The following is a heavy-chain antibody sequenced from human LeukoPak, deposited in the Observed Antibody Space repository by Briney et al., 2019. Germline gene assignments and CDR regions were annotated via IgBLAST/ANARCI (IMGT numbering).Heavy chain of an antibody. D-gene: IGHD2-21*01. CDR2: IIPFLGTT. V-gene: IGHV1-69*11. CDR1: GGVFTTYA. CDR3: TIIPNVILFTHYFEY. J-gene: IGHJ4*02. Sequence: SVTVSCKASGGVFTTYAISWVRQAPGQGLEWMGRIIPFLGTTNYAQKFQGRVTITADEPTRTAYMELTYVRSDDTAVYYCTIIPNVILFTHYFEYWGQGTLVTVSS.